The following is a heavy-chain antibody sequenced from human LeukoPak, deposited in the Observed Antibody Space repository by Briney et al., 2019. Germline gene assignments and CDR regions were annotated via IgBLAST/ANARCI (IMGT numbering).Heavy chain of an antibody. CDR2: IYYSGST. V-gene: IGHV4-59*12. D-gene: IGHD2-2*02. J-gene: IGHJ4*02. CDR1: GGSISSYY. CDR3: ARGPNTPFDE. Sequence: PSETLSLTCTVSGGSISSYYWSWIRQPPGKGLEWIGYIYYSGSTNYNPSLKSRVTISVDTSMKQFSLKLTSLTAADTAVYYCARGPNTPFDEWGQGILVTVSS.